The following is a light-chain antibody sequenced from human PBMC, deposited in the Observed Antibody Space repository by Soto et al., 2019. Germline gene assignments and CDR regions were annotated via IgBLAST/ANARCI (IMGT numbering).Light chain of an antibody. V-gene: IGKV1-5*01. J-gene: IGKJ2*01. Sequence: DIHITHSPCTLSSSLVDRVTITCRASQNINNWLAWFQQKPGEAPKLLIYDASTLESGVPSRFSGSGSGTEFTLTISSLQPDDYATYSCQHYNVYYMYTFGQGTKVDIK. CDR3: QHYNVYYMYT. CDR2: DAS. CDR1: QNINNW.